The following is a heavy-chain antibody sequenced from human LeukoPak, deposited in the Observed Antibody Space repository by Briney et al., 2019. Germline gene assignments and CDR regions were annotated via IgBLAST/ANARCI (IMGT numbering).Heavy chain of an antibody. D-gene: IGHD6-19*01. CDR1: ARSTSSSSYY. CDR3: ARQPSSGWLYNWFDP. V-gene: IGHV4-39*01. J-gene: IGHJ5*02. CDR2: IYYSGST. Sequence: PSEILSLTCTVSARSTSSSSYYWGWIRQPPGQGLEWIGRIYYSGSTYYNPSLKSRVTISVDTSKNQFSLKLSSVTAADTSVYYCARQPSSGWLYNWFDPWGQGTLVTVSS.